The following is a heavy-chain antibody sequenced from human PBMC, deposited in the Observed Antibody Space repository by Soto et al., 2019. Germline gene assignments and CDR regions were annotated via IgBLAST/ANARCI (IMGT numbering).Heavy chain of an antibody. J-gene: IGHJ6*03. CDR2: FDPEDGET. Sequence: QVQLVQSGAEVKKPGASVKVSCKVSGYTLTELSMHWVRQAPGKGLEWMGGFDPEDGETIYAQKFQGRVTMTEDTTTDTAYMELGSLRAEDTAVYYCATGTDYGGDPYYYYYMDVWGKGTTVTVSS. V-gene: IGHV1-24*01. D-gene: IGHD4-17*01. CDR1: GYTLTELS. CDR3: ATGTDYGGDPYYYYYMDV.